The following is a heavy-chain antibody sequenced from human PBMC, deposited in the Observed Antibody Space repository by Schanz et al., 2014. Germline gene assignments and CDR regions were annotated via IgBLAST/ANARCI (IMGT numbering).Heavy chain of an antibody. CDR1: GFSFSSYA. V-gene: IGHV3-23*01. CDR3: AKGRFGELSAFDI. D-gene: IGHD3-10*01. Sequence: EVQLLESGGGLVEPGGSLRLSCAASGFSFSSYAMGWVRQARGKGLEWVSAISGSGGSTYYADSVKGRFTISRDNSKNTLYLLMISLRAEDTAVYYCAKGRFGELSAFDIWGQGTMVTVSS. CDR2: ISGSGGST. J-gene: IGHJ3*02.